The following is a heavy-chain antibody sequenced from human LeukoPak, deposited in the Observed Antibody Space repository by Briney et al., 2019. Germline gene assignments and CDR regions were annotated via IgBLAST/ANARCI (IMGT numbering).Heavy chain of an antibody. CDR3: ARDTYDILTGYYKWAFDI. Sequence: KPGGSLRLSCAASGFTFSSYTMNWVRQAPGKGLEEVSSISSSSSYIYYADSVKGRFTISRDNAKNSLYLQMNSLRAEDTAVYYCARDTYDILTGYYKWAFDIWGQGTMVTVSS. CDR2: ISSSSSYI. D-gene: IGHD3-9*01. J-gene: IGHJ3*02. V-gene: IGHV3-21*06. CDR1: GFTFSSYT.